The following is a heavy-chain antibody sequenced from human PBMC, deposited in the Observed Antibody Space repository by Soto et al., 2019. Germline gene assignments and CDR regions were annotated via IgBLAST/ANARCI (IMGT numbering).Heavy chain of an antibody. V-gene: IGHV3-23*01. Sequence: PGGSLRLSCAAAGFTFSSYAMSWVRQAPGKGLEWVSAISGSGGSTYYADSVKGRFTISRDNSKNTLYLQMNSLRAEDTAVYYCAKDPVGSGWYYFDYWGQGTLVTVSS. CDR2: ISGSGGST. CDR1: GFTFSSYA. D-gene: IGHD6-19*01. J-gene: IGHJ4*02. CDR3: AKDPVGSGWYYFDY.